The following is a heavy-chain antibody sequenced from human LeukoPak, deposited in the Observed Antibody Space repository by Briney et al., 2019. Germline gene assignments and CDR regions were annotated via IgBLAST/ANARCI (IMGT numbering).Heavy chain of an antibody. Sequence: GGSLRLSCAASGFTFSSYSMNWVRQAPGKGLEWVSSISSSSSYIYYADSVKGRFIISRDNAKNSLYLQMNSLRAEDTAVYYCARDLVVPAAFDPWGQGTLVTVSS. CDR2: ISSSSSYI. D-gene: IGHD2-2*01. CDR1: GFTFSSYS. J-gene: IGHJ5*02. CDR3: ARDLVVPAAFDP. V-gene: IGHV3-21*01.